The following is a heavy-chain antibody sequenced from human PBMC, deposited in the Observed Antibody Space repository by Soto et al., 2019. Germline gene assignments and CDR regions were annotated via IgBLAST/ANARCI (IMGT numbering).Heavy chain of an antibody. J-gene: IGHJ4*02. CDR3: ARGLGGYDQLFDY. CDR1: GASISSHY. V-gene: IGHV4-4*07. CDR2: IDSSGSA. Sequence: SETLSLTCTVSGASISSHYWIWIRQPAGKRLEWIGRIDSSGSANYNPSLRSRVTLSVDTSKNQFSLKLSSVTAADTAVYYCARGLGGYDQLFDYWGQGTLVTVSS. D-gene: IGHD5-12*01.